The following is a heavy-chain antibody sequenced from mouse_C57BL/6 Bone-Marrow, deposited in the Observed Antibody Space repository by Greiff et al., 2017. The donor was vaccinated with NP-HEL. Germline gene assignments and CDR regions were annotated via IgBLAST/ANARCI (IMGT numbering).Heavy chain of an antibody. D-gene: IGHD2-4*01. CDR1: GYTFTDYY. CDR3: ARSLYDYDGYYFDY. CDR2: INPNNGGT. V-gene: IGHV1-26*01. J-gene: IGHJ2*01. Sequence: EVHLVESGPELVKPGASVKISCKASGYTFTDYYMNWVKQSHGKSLEWIGDINPNNGGTSYNQKFKGKATLTVDKSSSTAYMELRSLTSEDSAVYYCARSLYDYDGYYFDYWGQGTTLTVSS.